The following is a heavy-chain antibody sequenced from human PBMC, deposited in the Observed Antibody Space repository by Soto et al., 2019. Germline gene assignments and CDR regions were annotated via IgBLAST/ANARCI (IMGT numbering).Heavy chain of an antibody. Sequence: GGSLRLSCAASGFTFSSYAMSWVRQAPGKGLEWVSAISGSGGSTYYADSVKGRFTISRDNSKNTLYLQMNSLRAEDTAVYYCAKMQGVDIVVVPADNWFDPWGQGTLVTVSS. V-gene: IGHV3-23*01. CDR1: GFTFSSYA. CDR2: ISGSGGST. CDR3: AKMQGVDIVVVPADNWFDP. J-gene: IGHJ5*02. D-gene: IGHD2-2*03.